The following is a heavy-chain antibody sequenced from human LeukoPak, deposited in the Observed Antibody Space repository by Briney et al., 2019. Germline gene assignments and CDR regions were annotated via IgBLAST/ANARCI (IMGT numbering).Heavy chain of an antibody. D-gene: IGHD2-15*01. V-gene: IGHV4-39*07. CDR1: GGSISSSSYS. J-gene: IGHJ4*02. CDR2: IYYSGST. CDR3: ARANCSGGSCYYWSLTSFDY. Sequence: PSETLSLTCTVSGGSISSSSYSWGWIRQPPGKGLEWIGSIYYSGSTYYNPSLKSRVTISVDTSKNQFSLKLSSVTAADTAVYYCARANCSGGSCYYWSLTSFDYWGQGTLVTVSS.